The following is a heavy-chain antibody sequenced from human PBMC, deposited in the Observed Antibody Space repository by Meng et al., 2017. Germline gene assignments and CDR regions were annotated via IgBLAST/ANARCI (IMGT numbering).Heavy chain of an antibody. Sequence: SVKVSCKASGGTFSSYAISWVRQAPGQGLEWMGGIIPIFGTANYAQKFQGRVTITADESTSTAYMELSSLRSEDTAVYYCARLLSYYDSSGYYYYYYYGMDVWGQGTTVTV. CDR1: GGTFSSYA. CDR2: IIPIFGTA. D-gene: IGHD3-22*01. V-gene: IGHV1-69*13. J-gene: IGHJ6*02. CDR3: ARLLSYYDSSGYYYYYYYGMDV.